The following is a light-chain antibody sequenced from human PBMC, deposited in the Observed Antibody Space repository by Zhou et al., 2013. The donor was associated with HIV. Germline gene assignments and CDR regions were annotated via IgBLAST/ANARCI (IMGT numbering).Light chain of an antibody. CDR1: QSVSSSY. Sequence: EIVLTQSPGTLSLSPGERATLSCRASQSVSSSYLAWYQQKPGQAPRLLIYGASSRATGIPDRFSGSGSGREFTLTISGLQSEDFAIYYCQQYDTWPSFGQGTKLQIK. V-gene: IGKV3-20*01. CDR2: GAS. CDR3: QQYDTWPS. J-gene: IGKJ2*01.